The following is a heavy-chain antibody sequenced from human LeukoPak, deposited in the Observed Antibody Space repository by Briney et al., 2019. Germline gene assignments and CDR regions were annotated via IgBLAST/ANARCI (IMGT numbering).Heavy chain of an antibody. CDR3: ARRRYDFWSGYTYYFDY. CDR2: IYPGDSDT. D-gene: IGHD3-3*01. CDR1: GYSFTSYW. Sequence: GESLKISCKGSGYSFTSYWIGWVRQMPGKGLEWMGIIYPGDSDTRYSPSFQGQVTISADKSISTAYLQWSSLKASDTAMYCCARRRYDFWSGYTYYFDYWGQGTLVTVSS. J-gene: IGHJ4*02. V-gene: IGHV5-51*01.